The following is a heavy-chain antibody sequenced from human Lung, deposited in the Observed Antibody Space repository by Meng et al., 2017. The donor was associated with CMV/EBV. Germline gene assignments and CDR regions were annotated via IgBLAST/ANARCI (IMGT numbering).Heavy chain of an antibody. Sequence: QVQLRESVQGLLKPSEPLSLTCPCSGGSINSYYLSWIRQPPGQGLEWLGYFYYRGNSNYNPSLKSRVTISVDTSKNLFSLNLTSVTAADAALYYCARGSYLAVEGWGLGTLVTVSS. J-gene: IGHJ4*02. CDR3: ARGSYLAVEG. CDR1: GGSINSYY. D-gene: IGHD2-21*01. CDR2: FYYRGNS. V-gene: IGHV4-59*01.